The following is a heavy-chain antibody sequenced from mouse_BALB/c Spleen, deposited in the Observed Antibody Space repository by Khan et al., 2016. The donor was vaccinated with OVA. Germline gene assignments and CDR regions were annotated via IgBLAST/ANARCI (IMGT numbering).Heavy chain of an antibody. Sequence: QVQLQQSGAELARPGASVTMSCKASGYTFTSYTMHWVKQRPGQGLDWIGYFIPSSGYTKYNQKFKYKATLTADKSSSTAYMQLSSLTSEDSAVYYCARTHERWGQGTTLTVSS. V-gene: IGHV1-4*01. CDR2: FIPSSGYT. CDR3: ARTHER. CDR1: GYTFTSYT. J-gene: IGHJ2*01.